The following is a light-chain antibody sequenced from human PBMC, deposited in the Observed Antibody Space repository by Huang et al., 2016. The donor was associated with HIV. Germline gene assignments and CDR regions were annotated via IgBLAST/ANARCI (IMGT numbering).Light chain of an antibody. CDR1: QTVLYSSNNKNY. CDR2: GAS. CDR3: HQYYRSPWT. Sequence: VMTQSPDSLAVSLGERATINCKSSQTVLYSSNNKNYLAWYHQKPGQPPKLLIYGASTRESGVPDRFSGSGSGTDFTLTISSLQAADVAVYYCHQYYRSPWTFGQGTKVEIK. J-gene: IGKJ1*01. V-gene: IGKV4-1*01.